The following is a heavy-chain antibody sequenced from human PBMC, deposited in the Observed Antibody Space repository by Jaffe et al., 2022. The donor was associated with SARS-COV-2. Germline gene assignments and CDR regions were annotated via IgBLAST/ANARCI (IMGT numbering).Heavy chain of an antibody. CDR3: ARDEGIVVVVAARTFDY. D-gene: IGHD2-15*01. Sequence: QVQLVESGGGVVQPGRSLRLSCAASGFTFSSYAMHWVRQAPGKGLEWVAVISYDGSNKYYADSVKGRFTISRDNSKNTLYLQMNSLRAEDTAVYYCARDEGIVVVVAARTFDYWGQGTLVTVSS. CDR2: ISYDGSNK. V-gene: IGHV3-30-3*01. CDR1: GFTFSSYA. J-gene: IGHJ4*02.